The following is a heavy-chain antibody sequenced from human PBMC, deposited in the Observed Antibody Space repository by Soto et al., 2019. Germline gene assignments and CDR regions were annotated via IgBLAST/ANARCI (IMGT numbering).Heavy chain of an antibody. CDR1: GYSFTSYW. CDR2: IYPGDSDT. CDR3: ARRKITIFGVVTTNWFDP. D-gene: IGHD3-3*01. J-gene: IGHJ5*02. V-gene: IGHV5-51*01. Sequence: GESLKISCKGSGYSFTSYWIGWVRQMPGKGLEWMGIIYPGDSDTRYSPSFQGQVTISADKSISTAYLQWSSLKASDTAMYYCARRKITIFGVVTTNWFDPWGQGTLVTVSS.